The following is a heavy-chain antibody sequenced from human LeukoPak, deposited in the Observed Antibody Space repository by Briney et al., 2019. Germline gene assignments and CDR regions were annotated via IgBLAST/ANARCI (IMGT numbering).Heavy chain of an antibody. V-gene: IGHV1-2*02. CDR3: ARTVVVVAANDY. J-gene: IGHJ4*02. D-gene: IGHD2-15*01. CDR1: GYTFTGYY. CDR2: INPNSGGT. Sequence: GASVKVSCTASGYTFTGYYMHWVRQAPGQGLEWMGWINPNSGGTNYAQKFQGRVTMTRDTSISTAYMELSRLRSDDTAVYYCARTVVVVAANDYWGQGTLVTVSS.